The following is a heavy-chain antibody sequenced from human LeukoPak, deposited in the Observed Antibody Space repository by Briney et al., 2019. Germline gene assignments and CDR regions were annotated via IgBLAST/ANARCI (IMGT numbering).Heavy chain of an antibody. D-gene: IGHD2-2*01. V-gene: IGHV3-23*01. Sequence: GGSLRLSCAASGFTFSSYAMSWVRQAPGKGLEWVSDISGSGGSTYYADSVKGRFTISRDNAKNSLYLQMNSLRAEDTAVYYCARDGPYCSSTSCYLDNWGQGTLVTVSS. CDR3: ARDGPYCSSTSCYLDN. CDR2: ISGSGGST. J-gene: IGHJ4*02. CDR1: GFTFSSYA.